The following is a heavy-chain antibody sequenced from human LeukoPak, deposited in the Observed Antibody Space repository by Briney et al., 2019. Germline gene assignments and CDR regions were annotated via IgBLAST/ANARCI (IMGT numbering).Heavy chain of an antibody. CDR2: IRYDGSNK. J-gene: IGHJ3*02. Sequence: QTGGSLRLSCAASGFTFSSYGMHWVRQAPGEGLEWVAFIRYDGSNKYYADSVKGRFTISRDNSKNTLYLQMNSLRAEDTAVYYCAKERGPYYDILTGYLPDAFDIWGQGTMVTVSS. CDR1: GFTFSSYG. CDR3: AKERGPYYDILTGYLPDAFDI. D-gene: IGHD3-9*01. V-gene: IGHV3-30*02.